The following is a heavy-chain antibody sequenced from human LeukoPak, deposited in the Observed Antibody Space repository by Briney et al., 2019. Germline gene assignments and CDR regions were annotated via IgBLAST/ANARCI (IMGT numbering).Heavy chain of an antibody. D-gene: IGHD5-12*01. J-gene: IGHJ6*04. Sequence: GESLKISCKGSGYSFTSYWISWVRQMPGKGLEWMGRIDPSDSYTNYSPSFQGHVTISADKSISTAYLQWSSLKASDTTMYYCASGYDDSYGMDVWGKGTTVTVSS. CDR2: IDPSDSYT. CDR3: ASGYDDSYGMDV. V-gene: IGHV5-10-1*01. CDR1: GYSFTSYW.